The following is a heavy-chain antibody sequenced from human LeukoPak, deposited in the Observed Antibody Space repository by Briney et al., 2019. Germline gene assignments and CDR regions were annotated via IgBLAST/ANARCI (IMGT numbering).Heavy chain of an antibody. CDR3: GRPSADGLERAHIDC. CDR2: IYPADSDT. Sequence: GASLKISCQASGSNFSTYWIAWVRQMPGKGLESMGIIYPADSDTRYSPSFQGQVTISADKSISTAYLQWSGLKASDTAIYYCGRPSADGLERAHIDCWGQGTLVTVSS. J-gene: IGHJ4*02. V-gene: IGHV5-51*01. CDR1: GSNFSTYW.